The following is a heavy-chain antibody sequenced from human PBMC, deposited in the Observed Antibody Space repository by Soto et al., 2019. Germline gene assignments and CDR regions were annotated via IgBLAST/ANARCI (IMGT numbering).Heavy chain of an antibody. CDR3: ARQGSVVSYHSFDY. J-gene: IGHJ4*02. Sequence: PGESLKISCKGSGYSFTSYWIGWVRQMPGKGLEWMGIIYPGDSHTRYSPAFQGQVIISADRSISTAYLQWSSLKASDTATYYCARQGSVVSYHSFDYWGQGTLVTVSS. CDR1: GYSFTSYW. CDR2: IYPGDSHT. D-gene: IGHD2-15*01. V-gene: IGHV5-51*01.